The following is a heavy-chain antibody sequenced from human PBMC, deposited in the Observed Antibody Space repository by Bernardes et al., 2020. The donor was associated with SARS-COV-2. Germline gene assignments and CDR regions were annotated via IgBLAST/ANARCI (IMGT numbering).Heavy chain of an antibody. J-gene: IGHJ4*02. V-gene: IGHV1-24*01. CDR3: ATGLGFIVGATLGGYYFDY. D-gene: IGHD1-26*01. CDR2: FDPEDGET. CDR1: GYTLTELS. Sequence: ASVKVSCKVSGYTLTELSIHWVRQAPGKGLEWMGGFDPEDGETIYAQKFQGRVTMTEDTSTDTAYMELSSLRSEDTAVYYCATGLGFIVGATLGGYYFDYWGQGTLVTVSS.